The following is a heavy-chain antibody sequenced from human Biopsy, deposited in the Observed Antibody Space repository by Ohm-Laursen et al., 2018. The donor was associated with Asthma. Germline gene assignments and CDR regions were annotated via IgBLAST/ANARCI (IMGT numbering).Heavy chain of an antibody. Sequence: SQTLSLTWTVSGDSITSGGCCWNWIRQHPGKGLEWIGYIHYSGTSYFNPSLKSRVSFSRDTSQNQFSLRLSSVTAADTVMYYCARIPRRSGSYFVDYWGQGTLVTVS. CDR3: ARIPRRSGSYFVDY. J-gene: IGHJ4*02. D-gene: IGHD3-22*01. V-gene: IGHV4-31*02. CDR1: GDSITSGGCC. CDR2: IHYSGTS.